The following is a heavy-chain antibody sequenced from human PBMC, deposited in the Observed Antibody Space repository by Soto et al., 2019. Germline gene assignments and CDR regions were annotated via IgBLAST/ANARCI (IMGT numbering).Heavy chain of an antibody. D-gene: IGHD2-15*01. CDR2: IYYSGST. Sequence: SETLSLTCTVSGGSGSRGSYYWSWIRQPPGKGLEWIGYIYYSGSTNYNPSLKSRVTMSVDTSKNQFSLKLSSVTAADTAVYYCARYCSRVPSNAFDPSGPGPLVAVSS. CDR1: GGSGSRGSYY. J-gene: IGHJ5*02. V-gene: IGHV4-61*01. CDR3: ARYCSRVPSNAFDP.